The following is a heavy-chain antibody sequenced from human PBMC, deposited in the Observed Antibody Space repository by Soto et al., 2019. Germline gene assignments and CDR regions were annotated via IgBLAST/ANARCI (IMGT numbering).Heavy chain of an antibody. V-gene: IGHV3-30-3*01. CDR3: AREVGGTSDY. J-gene: IGHJ4*02. Sequence: QVQLVESGGGVVQPGRSLRLSCAASGFTFSSYAMHWVRQAPGKGLEWVAVISYDGSNKYYADSVKGRFTLSRDNSKNTLYLQMNSLRAEDTAVYYCAREVGGTSDYWGQGTLVTVSS. CDR2: ISYDGSNK. CDR1: GFTFSSYA. D-gene: IGHD6-19*01.